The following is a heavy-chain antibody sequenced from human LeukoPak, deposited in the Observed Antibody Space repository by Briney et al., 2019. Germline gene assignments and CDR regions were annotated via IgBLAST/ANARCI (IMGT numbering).Heavy chain of an antibody. CDR3: ARDGGGAFDY. V-gene: IGHV3-53*01. CDR1: GFTVRNNY. Sequence: PGGSLRLSCAASGFTVRNNYMSWVRQAPGKGLECVSFINTGGTTYYADSVKGRFTISRDNSKNTLYLQMNSLRAEDTAVYYCARDGGGAFDYWGQGTLVIVSS. CDR2: INTGGTT. D-gene: IGHD3-16*01. J-gene: IGHJ4*02.